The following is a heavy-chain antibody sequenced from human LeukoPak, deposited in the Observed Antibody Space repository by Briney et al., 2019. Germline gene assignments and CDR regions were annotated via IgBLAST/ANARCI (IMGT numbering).Heavy chain of an antibody. D-gene: IGHD3-3*01. CDR3: AEVQSGNKFDH. CDR2: ITSSGDNT. V-gene: IGHV3-23*01. CDR1: GFTFSSYA. J-gene: IGHJ4*02. Sequence: PGGSLRLSCTASGFTFSSYAMSWVRQAPTKAPEWVSSITSSGDNTYYADSVKGRFTISRDNSRNTLYLQMSSLRGEDTAVYYCAEVQSGNKFDHWGQGTLVTVSS.